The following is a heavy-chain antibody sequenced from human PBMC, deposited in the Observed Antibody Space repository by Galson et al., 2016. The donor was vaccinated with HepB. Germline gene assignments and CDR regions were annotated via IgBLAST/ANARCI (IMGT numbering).Heavy chain of an antibody. CDR3: AKDSLVYAIDHYYGMDV. CDR1: GLTFTRYG. D-gene: IGHD2-8*01. Sequence: SLRLSCAASGLTFTRYGMHWVRQAPGKGLEWVAVISYDGSNRYYADSVKGRFTISGDNSKNTLDLQMNSLRAEDTAVYYCAKDSLVYAIDHYYGMDVWGQGTTVTVSS. CDR2: ISYDGSNR. V-gene: IGHV3-30*18. J-gene: IGHJ6*02.